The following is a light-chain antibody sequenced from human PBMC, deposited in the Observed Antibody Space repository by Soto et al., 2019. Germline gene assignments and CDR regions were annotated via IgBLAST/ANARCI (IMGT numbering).Light chain of an antibody. Sequence: QSVLTQPASVSGSPGQSITISCTGTNSDVGGYNYVSWYQQHPGKAPKLMIYDVSSRPSGVSNRFSGSKSGNTASLTISGLQAEDEADYYCSSYTSSGTLVVFGGGTKLTVL. CDR2: DVS. V-gene: IGLV2-14*01. CDR1: NSDVGGYNY. J-gene: IGLJ2*01. CDR3: SSYTSSGTLVV.